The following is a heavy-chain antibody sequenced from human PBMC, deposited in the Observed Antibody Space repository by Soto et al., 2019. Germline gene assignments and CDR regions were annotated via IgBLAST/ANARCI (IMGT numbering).Heavy chain of an antibody. CDR2: IVPIYRTA. Sequence: SVKVSCKASGGTFSSYRINWVRQAPGQGLEWMGGIVPIYRTADSAQEFQGRVTRTADESAPTAYMELRSLKSRDTAVYYCVRDSGAKLSSSWGQGTLVTVSS. V-gene: IGHV1-69*13. J-gene: IGHJ4*02. D-gene: IGHD6-13*01. CDR1: GGTFSSYR. CDR3: VRDSGAKLSSS.